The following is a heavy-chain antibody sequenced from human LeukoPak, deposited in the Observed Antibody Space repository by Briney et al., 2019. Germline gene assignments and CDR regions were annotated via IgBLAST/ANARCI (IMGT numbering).Heavy chain of an antibody. CDR2: IKKDGSET. J-gene: IGHJ4*02. Sequence: PGGSLRLSCAASGFTFRSYWMSWVRQAPGKGLELVANIKKDGSETNYADSVKGRFTISRDNAKSSLSLQMNSLKAEDTAVYYCARSRYDLGTFYTADYWGQGTLVTVSS. D-gene: IGHD3-10*01. CDR1: GFTFRSYW. V-gene: IGHV3-7*01. CDR3: ARSRYDLGTFYTADY.